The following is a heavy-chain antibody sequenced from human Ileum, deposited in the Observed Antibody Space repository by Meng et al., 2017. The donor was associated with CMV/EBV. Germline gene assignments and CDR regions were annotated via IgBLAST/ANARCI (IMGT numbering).Heavy chain of an antibody. CDR3: AKARGTSSSFTFDY. CDR2: ISGTASST. Sequence: SGFTFSSYAMNWVRQAPGKGLEWVSTISGTASSTYYGDSVKGRFTISRDNSEDTLYLQMNSLRAEDTAIYYCAKARGTSSSFTFDYWGQGALVTVSS. V-gene: IGHV3-23*01. CDR1: GFTFSSYA. J-gene: IGHJ4*02. D-gene: IGHD6-6*01.